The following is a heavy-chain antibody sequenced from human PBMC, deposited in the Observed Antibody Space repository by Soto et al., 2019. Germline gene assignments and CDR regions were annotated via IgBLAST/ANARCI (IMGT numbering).Heavy chain of an antibody. CDR1: GDSVSSNSVV. CDR3: VRLIGNSWLDS. D-gene: IGHD3-16*01. Sequence: SQTLSLTCAISGDSVSSNSVVWNWIRQSPSRGLEWLGRTYYRSKWFYEYAESVKSRIAINPDTSKNQFSLQLNSVIPDDAAVYYGVRLIGNSWLDSWGQGTLVTVSS. J-gene: IGHJ5*01. V-gene: IGHV6-1*01. CDR2: TYYRSKWFY.